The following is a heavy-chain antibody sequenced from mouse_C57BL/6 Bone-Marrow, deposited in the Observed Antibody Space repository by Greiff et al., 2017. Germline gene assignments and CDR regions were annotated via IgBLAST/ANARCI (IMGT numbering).Heavy chain of an antibody. J-gene: IGHJ3*01. CDR2: IDPETGGT. Sequence: VQGVESGAELVRPGASVTLSCKASGYTFTDYEMHWVKQTPVHGLEWIGAIDPETGGTAYNQKFKGKAILTADKSSSTAYMELRSLTSEDSAVYYCTRPRYYGSSSWFAYWGQGTLVTVSA. CDR3: TRPRYYGSSSWFAY. D-gene: IGHD1-1*01. V-gene: IGHV1-15*01. CDR1: GYTFTDYE.